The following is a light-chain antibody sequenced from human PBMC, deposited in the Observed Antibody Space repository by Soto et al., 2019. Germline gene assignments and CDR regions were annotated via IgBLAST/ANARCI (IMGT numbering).Light chain of an antibody. V-gene: IGLV2-14*01. CDR2: EVT. J-gene: IGLJ3*02. Sequence: QSALTQPACVSGSPGQSITISCTGTSNDVGDYNYVSWYQQYPGKAPKLMIYEVTNRPSGISYRFSGSKSGNTASLTISGLQAEDEGDYYCSSYSSSNTGVFGGGTKLTVL. CDR1: SNDVGDYNY. CDR3: SSYSSSNTGV.